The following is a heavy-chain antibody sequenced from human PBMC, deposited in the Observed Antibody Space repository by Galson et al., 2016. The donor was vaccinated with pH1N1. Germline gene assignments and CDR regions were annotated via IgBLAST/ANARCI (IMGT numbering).Heavy chain of an antibody. Sequence: QSGAEVTKPGESLRISCETSGYYFSNYWISWVRQMPGKGLEWMGRIDPSDSYINYNPSFEGHVTISVDKSNSTAYLQWASLKTSGTASYYCARHFPGTIHNYFYGMGVWGQGTTVTVSS. CDR1: GYYFSNYW. J-gene: IGHJ6*02. CDR2: IDPSDSYI. V-gene: IGHV5-10-1*01. D-gene: IGHD3-3*01. CDR3: ARHFPGTIHNYFYGMGV.